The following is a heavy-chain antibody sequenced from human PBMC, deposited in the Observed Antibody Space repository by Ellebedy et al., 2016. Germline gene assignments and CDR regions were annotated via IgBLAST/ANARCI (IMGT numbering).Heavy chain of an antibody. J-gene: IGHJ4*02. V-gene: IGHV3-48*04. CDR3: ARDPDSGTRGY. CDR2: ISSSGSTI. D-gene: IGHD1-26*01. CDR1: GFTFSSYA. Sequence: GGSLRLSCAASGFTFSSYAMSWVRQAPGKGLEWVSYISSSGSTIYYADSVKGRFTISRDNAKNSLYLQMNSLRAEDTAVYYCARDPDSGTRGYWGQGTLVTVSS.